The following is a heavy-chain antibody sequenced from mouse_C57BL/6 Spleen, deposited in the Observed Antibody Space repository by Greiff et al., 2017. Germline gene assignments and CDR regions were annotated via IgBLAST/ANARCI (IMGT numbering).Heavy chain of an antibody. Sequence: QVHVKQPGAELVKPGASVKLSCKASGYTFTSYWMHWVKQRPGQGLEWIGMIHPNSGSTNYNEKFKSKATLTVDKSSSTAYMQLSSLTSEDSAVYYCARSPDGYYGYFDVWGTGTTVTVSS. D-gene: IGHD2-3*01. V-gene: IGHV1-64*01. CDR2: IHPNSGST. CDR3: ARSPDGYYGYFDV. CDR1: GYTFTSYW. J-gene: IGHJ1*03.